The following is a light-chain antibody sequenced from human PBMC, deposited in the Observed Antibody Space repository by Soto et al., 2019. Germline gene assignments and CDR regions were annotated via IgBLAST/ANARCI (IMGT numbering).Light chain of an antibody. V-gene: IGKV3-15*01. CDR1: QYIGST. J-gene: IGKJ1*01. CDR2: HAS. CDR3: QQYTDRPRT. Sequence: DIVLTQSPATLSVSPGDRATLSCRASQYIGSTLAWYQQRSGQSPRLLIFHASIRLPTVPARFSVRVSGTEFTLTISGLQSEDFAVYFCQQYTDRPRTFGQGTKVDIK.